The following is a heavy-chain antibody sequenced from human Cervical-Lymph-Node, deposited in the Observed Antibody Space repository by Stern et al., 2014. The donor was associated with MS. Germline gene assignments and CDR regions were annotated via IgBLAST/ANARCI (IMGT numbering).Heavy chain of an antibody. CDR1: GFTFSSYG. Sequence: VQLVESGGGVVKPGRSLRLSCEASGFTFSSYGMHWVRQAPGKGLEWVAVISYGGSNKYYADYVQGRVTISRDNSKNPLYLQMNSLGAEDTAVYYCAKDRKIQGYYFDYWGQGTLVTVSS. CDR2: ISYGGSNK. CDR3: AKDRKIQGYYFDY. V-gene: IGHV3-30*18. J-gene: IGHJ4*02. D-gene: IGHD5-18*01.